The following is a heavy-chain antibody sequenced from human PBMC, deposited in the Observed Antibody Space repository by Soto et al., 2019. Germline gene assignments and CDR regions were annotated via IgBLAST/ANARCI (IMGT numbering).Heavy chain of an antibody. J-gene: IGHJ6*02. CDR2: IITIFGTA. D-gene: IGHD6-6*01. CDR1: GGTFSSYA. V-gene: IGHV1-69*01. Sequence: QVPLVQSGAEVKKPGSSVKVSCKASGGTFSSYAISWVRQAPGQGLEWMGGIITIFGTANYAQKFQGRVTITADESTSTAYMELSSLRSEDTAVYYCARQMEDIAARRLRYYYGMDVWGQGTTVTVSS. CDR3: ARQMEDIAARRLRYYYGMDV.